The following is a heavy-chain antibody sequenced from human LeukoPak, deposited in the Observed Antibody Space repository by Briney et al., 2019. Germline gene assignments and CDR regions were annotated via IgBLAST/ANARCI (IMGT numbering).Heavy chain of an antibody. D-gene: IGHD3-22*01. V-gene: IGHV1-58*02. CDR2: TVVGSGNT. J-gene: IGHJ3*02. CDR3: AAPLTMITLNVFDI. Sequence: ASVKVSCKASGFTFTSSAMQWVRQARGQRLEWIGWTVVGSGNTNYAQKFQERATITRDMSTSTAYMELSSLRSEDTAVYYCAAPLTMITLNVFDIWGQGTMVTVSS. CDR1: GFTFTSSA.